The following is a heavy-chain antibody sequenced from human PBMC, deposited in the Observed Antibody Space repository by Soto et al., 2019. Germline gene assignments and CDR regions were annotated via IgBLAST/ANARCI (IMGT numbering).Heavy chain of an antibody. CDR2: IYHSGTA. CDR3: ARGGSYLFDY. Sequence: TLSLTCAVSGGSISVNSWWTWVRQPPGKGLEWIGEIYHSGTANYNPSLRGRVTISVDKSKNQFSLKLTSVTAADTAVYFCARGGSYLFDYWGQGTLVTVSS. J-gene: IGHJ4*02. V-gene: IGHV4-4*01. CDR1: GGSISVNSW. D-gene: IGHD3-10*01.